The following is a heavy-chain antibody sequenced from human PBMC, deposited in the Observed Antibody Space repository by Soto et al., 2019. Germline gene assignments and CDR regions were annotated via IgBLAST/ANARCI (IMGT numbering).Heavy chain of an antibody. Sequence: SETLSLTCTVSGGSISSGDYYWSWIRQPPGKGLEWIGYIYYSGSTYYNPSLKSRVTISVDTSKNQFSLKLSSVTAADTAVYYCARDVYCSSTSCYLARASWWFDPWGQGTLVTVSS. J-gene: IGHJ5*02. D-gene: IGHD2-2*01. CDR3: ARDVYCSSTSCYLARASWWFDP. CDR1: GGSISSGDYY. CDR2: IYYSGST. V-gene: IGHV4-30-4*01.